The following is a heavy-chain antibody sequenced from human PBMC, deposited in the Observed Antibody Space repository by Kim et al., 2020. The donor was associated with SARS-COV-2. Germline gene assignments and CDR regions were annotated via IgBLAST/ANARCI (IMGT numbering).Heavy chain of an antibody. J-gene: IGHJ6*02. V-gene: IGHV3-21*01. CDR2: ISSSSYI. D-gene: IGHD1-26*01. CDR3: ARAVASLTNIWDYGMDV. CDR1: GFTFSSYS. Sequence: GGSLRLSCAASGFTFSSYSMKWVRQAPGKGLEWVSSISSSSYIYFADSVTGRFTISRDNAKNSLYLQMNSLRAEDTAVYYCARAVASLTNIWDYGMDVWGRGTTLTISS.